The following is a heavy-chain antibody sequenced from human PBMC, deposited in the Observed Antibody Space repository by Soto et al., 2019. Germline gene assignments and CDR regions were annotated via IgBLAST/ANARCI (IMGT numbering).Heavy chain of an antibody. CDR2: ITPFNGNT. Sequence: SVKVCCTASGYTFTYRYLHLVRQAPGQALEWMGWITPFNGNTNYAQKFQDRVTITRDRSMSTAYMELSSLRSEDTAMYYCASGEITLSDGGHNWFDPWGKGTLVTVSS. V-gene: IGHV1-45*02. CDR1: GYTFTYRY. D-gene: IGHD3-10*01. J-gene: IGHJ5*02. CDR3: ASGEITLSDGGHNWFDP.